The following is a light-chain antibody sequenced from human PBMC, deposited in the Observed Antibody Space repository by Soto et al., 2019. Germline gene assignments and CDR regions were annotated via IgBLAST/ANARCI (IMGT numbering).Light chain of an antibody. J-gene: IGKJ1*01. CDR3: QQYGSSGT. V-gene: IGKV3-20*01. Sequence: EIVLTQSPGTLSLSPVERATLSCMASQSVSNNYLAWYQQKPGQAPRPLIYGASNRATGIPDRFSGSGSGTDFTLTISRLEPEDFAVYYCQQYGSSGTFGQGTKVDIK. CDR1: QSVSNNY. CDR2: GAS.